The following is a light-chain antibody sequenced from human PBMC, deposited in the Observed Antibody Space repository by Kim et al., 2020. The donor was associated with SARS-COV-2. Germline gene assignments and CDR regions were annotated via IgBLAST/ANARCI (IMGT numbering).Light chain of an antibody. J-gene: IGKJ3*01. V-gene: IGKV3-20*01. Sequence: EIVLTQSPGTLSLSPGKRATLSCRASQSVSSSFLAWYQQKLGQAPRLLIYGASNRATGIPDRFSGSGSGTDFTLTITRLEPEDFAVYYCQQYGSSPPFTFGPGTKVDIK. CDR2: GAS. CDR1: QSVSSSF. CDR3: QQYGSSPPFT.